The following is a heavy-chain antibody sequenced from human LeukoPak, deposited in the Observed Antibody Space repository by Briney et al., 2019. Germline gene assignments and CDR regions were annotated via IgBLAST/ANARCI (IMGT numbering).Heavy chain of an antibody. J-gene: IGHJ6*02. CDR3: TRDHGLDV. V-gene: IGHV3-74*01. CDR1: GFTFSSYW. Sequence: GGSLRLSCAASGFTFSSYWMSWVRQAPGEGLMWVSQINSDGSATSYADPVKARCTISRDNAKNMLYLEMNSLRVEDTAVYFCTRDHGLDVWGQGTTVTVSS. CDR2: INSDGSAT.